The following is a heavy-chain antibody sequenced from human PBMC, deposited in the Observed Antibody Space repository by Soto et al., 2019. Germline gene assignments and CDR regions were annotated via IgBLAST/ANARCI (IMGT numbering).Heavy chain of an antibody. D-gene: IGHD3-10*01. CDR1: GFTFSNYW. J-gene: IGHJ2*01. Sequence: WWSLRLSCAASGFTFSNYWMTWVRQPPGKGLEWVANIKQDGSETYYVDSVKGRFAISRDNAKNSLYLQMNSLRAEDTAVYYCARQPFDHRYYGSKYWYFDLWGRGTLVTVSS. CDR2: IKQDGSET. V-gene: IGHV3-7*01. CDR3: ARQPFDHRYYGSKYWYFDL.